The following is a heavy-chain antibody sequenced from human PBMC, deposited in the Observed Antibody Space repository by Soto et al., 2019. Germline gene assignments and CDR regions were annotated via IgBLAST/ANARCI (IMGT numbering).Heavy chain of an antibody. V-gene: IGHV1-46*03. CDR3: ARGGIVVVVAATVLDY. Sequence: QVQLVQSGAEVKKPGASVKVSCKASGYTFTSYYMHWVRQAPGQGLEWMGIINPSGGSTSYAQKFQRRVTMTRVTSTSTVYMELSSLRSKDTAVYYCARGGIVVVVAATVLDYWGQGTLVTVSS. J-gene: IGHJ4*02. CDR1: GYTFTSYY. CDR2: INPSGGST. D-gene: IGHD2-15*01.